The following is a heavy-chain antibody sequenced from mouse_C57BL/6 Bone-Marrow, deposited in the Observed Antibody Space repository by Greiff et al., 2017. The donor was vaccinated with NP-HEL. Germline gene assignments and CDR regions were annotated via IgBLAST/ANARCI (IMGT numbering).Heavy chain of an antibody. D-gene: IGHD1-1*01. CDR3: TTGGYYSYAMDY. V-gene: IGHV14-4*01. CDR1: GFNIKDDY. CDR2: IDPENGDT. Sequence: VQLQQSGAELVRPGASVKLSCTASGFNIKDDYMHWVKQRPEQGLEWIGWIDPENGDTEYASKFQGKATITADTSSNTDYLQLSSLTAEDTAVYYCTTGGYYSYAMDYWGQGTSVTVSS. J-gene: IGHJ4*01.